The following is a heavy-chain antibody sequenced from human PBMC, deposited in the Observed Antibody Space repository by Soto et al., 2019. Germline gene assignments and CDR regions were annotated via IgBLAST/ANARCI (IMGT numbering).Heavy chain of an antibody. V-gene: IGHV4-34*01. J-gene: IGHJ4*02. Sequence: PSETLSLTCAVYGESFRGYSWTWTRQPPGTGLEWIGEINHTGSTNYNPSLKSRVTISVDTSKNQFSLKLTSVTAADTAVYYCARDKITGLSDYWGQGTLVTVSS. CDR3: ARDKITGLSDY. CDR2: INHTGST. D-gene: IGHD3-10*01. CDR1: GESFRGYS.